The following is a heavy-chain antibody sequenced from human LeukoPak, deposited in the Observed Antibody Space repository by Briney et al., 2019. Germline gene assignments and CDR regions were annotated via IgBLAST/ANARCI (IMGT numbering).Heavy chain of an antibody. Sequence: GRSLRLSCAASGFTFSSYGMHWVRQAPGKGLEWVAVISYDGSNKYYADSVKGRFTISRDNSKNTLYLQMNSLRAEDTAVYYCAKDIAVASYYYYGMDVWGQGTTVTVSS. CDR3: AKDIAVASYYYYGMDV. D-gene: IGHD6-19*01. CDR2: ISYDGSNK. CDR1: GFTFSSYG. V-gene: IGHV3-30*18. J-gene: IGHJ6*02.